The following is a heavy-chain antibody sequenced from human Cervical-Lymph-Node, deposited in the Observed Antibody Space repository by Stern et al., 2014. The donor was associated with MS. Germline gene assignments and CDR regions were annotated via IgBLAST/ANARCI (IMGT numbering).Heavy chain of an antibody. Sequence: QVQLMQSGPGQVKPSQTLSLTCTISGDSVSRNNIPWNWIRQSPSRGLEWLGRTYCRSKLYNDYAVSVKSRITINSDTSKNQFSLQLNSVTPEDTAVYYCARVGDRGLYYFDYWGQGSLVTVSS. CDR3: ARVGDRGLYYFDY. V-gene: IGHV6-1*01. CDR2: TYCRSKLYN. D-gene: IGHD3-10*01. CDR1: GDSVSRNNIP. J-gene: IGHJ4*02.